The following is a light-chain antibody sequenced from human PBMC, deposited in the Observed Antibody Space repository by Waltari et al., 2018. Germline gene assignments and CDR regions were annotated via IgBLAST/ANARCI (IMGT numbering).Light chain of an antibody. CDR3: GTWDSSLSGAV. V-gene: IGLV1-51*02. CDR2: EDS. CDR1: HSTLGNNY. Sequence: QSVLTQPPSVSAAPGQRVTISCSGRHSTLGNNYLSWYRQVPGTAPKLLIYEDSERPSGVPGRFSGSKSGTSATLDITGLQAGDEADYYCGTWDSSLSGAVFGGGTHLTVL. J-gene: IGLJ7*01.